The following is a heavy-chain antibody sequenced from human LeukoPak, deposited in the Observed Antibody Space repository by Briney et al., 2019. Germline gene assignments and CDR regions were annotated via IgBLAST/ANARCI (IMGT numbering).Heavy chain of an antibody. J-gene: IGHJ5*02. CDR2: IDPSDSYT. V-gene: IGHV5-10-1*01. Sequence: GESLKISCKGSGYSFTSYWINWVRQMPGKGLEWMGRIDPSDSYTNYSPSFQGHVTISADKSISTAYLQWSSLKASDTAMYYCARQVPVAGTSSGWFDPWGQGTLVTVSS. D-gene: IGHD6-19*01. CDR1: GYSFTSYW. CDR3: ARQVPVAGTSSGWFDP.